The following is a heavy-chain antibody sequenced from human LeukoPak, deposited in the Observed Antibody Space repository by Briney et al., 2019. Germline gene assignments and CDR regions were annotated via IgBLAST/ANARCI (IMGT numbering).Heavy chain of an antibody. V-gene: IGHV3-23*01. J-gene: IGHJ4*02. CDR2: ISDNGGYT. D-gene: IGHD2-15*01. CDR1: GFTFSSSA. Sequence: GGSLRLSCAASGFTFSSSAMSWVRQAPGKGLEWVSAISDNGGYTYYADSVQGRFTISRDNSKSTLCLQMNSLRAEDTAVYYCAKQLGYCSDGSCYFPYWGQGTLVTVSS. CDR3: AKQLGYCSDGSCYFPY.